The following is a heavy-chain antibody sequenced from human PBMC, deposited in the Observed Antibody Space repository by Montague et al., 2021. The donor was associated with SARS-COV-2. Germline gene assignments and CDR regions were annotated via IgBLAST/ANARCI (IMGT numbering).Heavy chain of an antibody. CDR3: AKDSYYYGWGYGLDV. J-gene: IGHJ6*02. Sequence: SLRLSCAASGFTFSDSAMNWVRQAPGKGLEWVSGSGGSGGGIRYADSVKGRFTISRDNSKKVLYLQMNSLRAEDTALYYCAKDSYYYGWGYGLDVWGQGTTVTVSS. V-gene: IGHV3-23*01. CDR1: GFTFSDSA. D-gene: IGHD3-10*01. CDR2: SGGSGGGI.